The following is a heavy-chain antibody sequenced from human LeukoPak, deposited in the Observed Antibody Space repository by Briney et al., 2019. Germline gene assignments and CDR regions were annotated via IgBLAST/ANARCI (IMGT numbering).Heavy chain of an antibody. CDR3: AKEWRYASGSYIFDS. Sequence: GGSLRLSCAASGFTFSSYNMNWVRQAPGKGLEWVSGISWNSGRIGYADSVKGRFTISRDNAKNSLYLQMSSLRTEDTALYYCAKEWRYASGSYIFDSWGQGILVTVSS. CDR1: GFTFSSYN. J-gene: IGHJ4*02. V-gene: IGHV3-9*01. CDR2: ISWNSGRI. D-gene: IGHD3-10*01.